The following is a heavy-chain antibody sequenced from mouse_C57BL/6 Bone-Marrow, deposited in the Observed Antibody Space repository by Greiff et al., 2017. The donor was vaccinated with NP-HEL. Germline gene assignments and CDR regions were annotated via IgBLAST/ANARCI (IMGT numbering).Heavy chain of an antibody. CDR3: ARSLPYYYGSRYWYFDV. V-gene: IGHV1-53*01. CDR2: INPSNGGT. D-gene: IGHD1-1*01. J-gene: IGHJ1*03. CDR1: GYTFTSYW. Sequence: QVQLQQPGTELVKPGASVKLSCKASGYTFTSYWMHWVKQRPGQGLEWIGNINPSNGGTNYIEKFKSKATLTVDKSSSTAYMQLSSLTSADSAVYYCARSLPYYYGSRYWYFDVWGTGTTVTVSS.